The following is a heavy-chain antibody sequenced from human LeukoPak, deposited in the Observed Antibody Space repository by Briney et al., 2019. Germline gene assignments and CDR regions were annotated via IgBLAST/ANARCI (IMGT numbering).Heavy chain of an antibody. D-gene: IGHD3-22*01. CDR1: GGSISSYY. V-gene: IGHV4-59*01. CDR3: ARERQRYYDSSGYQNWFDP. J-gene: IGHJ5*02. Sequence: SETLSLTCTVSGGSISSYYWSWIRQPPGKGLEWIGYIYHSGSTNYNPSLKSRVTISVDTSKNQFSLKLSSVTAADTAVYYCARERQRYYDSSGYQNWFDPWGQGTLVTVSS. CDR2: IYHSGST.